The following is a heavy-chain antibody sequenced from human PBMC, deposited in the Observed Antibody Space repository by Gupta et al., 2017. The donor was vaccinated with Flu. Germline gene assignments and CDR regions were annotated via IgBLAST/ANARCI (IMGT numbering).Heavy chain of an antibody. D-gene: IGHD6-19*01. CDR2: INPDGSAT. CDR1: FRKHW. Sequence: FRKHWMSWVRQAPGKGLEWVANINPDGSATSYADSVRGRFTFSRDNAENSIYLQMNSLTAEDTAVYYCARGEWLVHRYCDYWGQGALVTVSS. V-gene: IGHV3-7*01. J-gene: IGHJ4*02. CDR3: ARGEWLVHRYCDY.